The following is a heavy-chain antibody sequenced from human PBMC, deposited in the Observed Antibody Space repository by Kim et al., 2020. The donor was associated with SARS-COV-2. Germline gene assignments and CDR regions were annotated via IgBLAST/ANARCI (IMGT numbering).Heavy chain of an antibody. CDR1: GFTFSSYW. V-gene: IGHV3-74*01. CDR3: GRAGTFGRRWRILCFEY. Sequence: GGSLRLSCAASGFTFSSYWMHWVRQAPGKGLVWVSRINSDGSSTSYADSVTGRLTISRDNAKNTPYLQMNSLRAEDTAVYYCGRAGTFGRRWRILCFEY. D-gene: IGHD3-10*01. CDR2: INSDGSST. J-gene: IGHJ1*01.